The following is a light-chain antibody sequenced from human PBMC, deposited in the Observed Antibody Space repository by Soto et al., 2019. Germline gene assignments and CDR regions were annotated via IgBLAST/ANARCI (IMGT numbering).Light chain of an antibody. J-gene: IGLJ3*02. Sequence: QSVLTQPPSASGTPGQRVTISCSGSSSNIGSNTVNWYQQLPGTAPKLLIYSNNQRPSGVPDRFSGSKSGTSASLAISGLQSEDEADYYCAAWDDCLNARGFGGVTKLTVL. CDR3: AAWDDCLNARG. CDR2: SNN. V-gene: IGLV1-44*01. CDR1: SSNIGSNT.